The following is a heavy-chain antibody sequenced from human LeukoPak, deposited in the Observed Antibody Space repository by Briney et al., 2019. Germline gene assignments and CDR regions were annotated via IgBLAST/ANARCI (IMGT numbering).Heavy chain of an antibody. CDR1: GFTFTTYS. Sequence: GGSLRLSCEASGFTFTTYSMTWVRQAPGKGLEWVSIISSGSSAIFSADSVKGRFTISRDNAKNSLYLQMNSLRAEDTALYYCAREGKTSDYYYYYMDVWGKGTTVTVSS. D-gene: IGHD4-23*01. J-gene: IGHJ6*03. CDR2: ISSGSSAI. CDR3: AREGKTSDYYYYYMDV. V-gene: IGHV3-21*04.